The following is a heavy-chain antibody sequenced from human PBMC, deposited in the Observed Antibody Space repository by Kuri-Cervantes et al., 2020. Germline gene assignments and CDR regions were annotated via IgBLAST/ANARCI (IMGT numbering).Heavy chain of an antibody. D-gene: IGHD2-2*01. CDR3: ARGLCSSTSCYMDV. CDR1: GGSFSGYY. Sequence: GSLRLSCAVYGGSFSGYYWSWIRQPPGKGLEWIGEINHSGSTNYNPSLKSRVTISVDTSKNQFSLKLSSVTAADTAVYYCARGLCSSTSCYMDVWGKGTTVTVSS. CDR2: INHSGST. V-gene: IGHV4-34*01. J-gene: IGHJ6*03.